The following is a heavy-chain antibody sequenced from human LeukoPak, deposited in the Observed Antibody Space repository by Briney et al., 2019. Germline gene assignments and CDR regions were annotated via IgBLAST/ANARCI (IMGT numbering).Heavy chain of an antibody. CDR3: ARGHSSGWYFDY. V-gene: IGHV4-34*01. Sequence: SETLSLTCAVYGGSFSGYYWSWIRQPPGKGLEWIGEINHSGSTNYNPSLKSRVTISVDTSKNQFSLKLSSVTAADTAVYYCARGHSSGWYFDYRGQGTLVTVSS. CDR2: INHSGST. J-gene: IGHJ4*02. D-gene: IGHD6-19*01. CDR1: GGSFSGYY.